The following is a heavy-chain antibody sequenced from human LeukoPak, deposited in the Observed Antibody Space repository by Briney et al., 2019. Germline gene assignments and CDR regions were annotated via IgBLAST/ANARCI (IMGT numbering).Heavy chain of an antibody. Sequence: PSETLSLTCTVSGGSISSYYWSWIRQPAGKGLEWIGRIYTSGSTNYNPSLKSRVTMSVDTSKNQFSLKLSSVTAADTAVYYCAGTPLNYDFWSGYSGHLDYWGQGTLVTVSS. CDR2: IYTSGST. CDR3: AGTPLNYDFWSGYSGHLDY. CDR1: GGSISSYY. D-gene: IGHD3-3*01. V-gene: IGHV4-4*07. J-gene: IGHJ4*02.